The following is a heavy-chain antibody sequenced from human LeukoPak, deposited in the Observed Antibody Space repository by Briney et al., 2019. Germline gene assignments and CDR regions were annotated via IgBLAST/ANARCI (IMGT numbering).Heavy chain of an antibody. Sequence: GGSLRLSCAASGFTFSDYYMSWIRQAPGKGLEWVSYISSSGSTIYYADSVKGRFTISRDNAKNSLYLQMNSLRAEDTAVYFCARRRYNWNAIDYWGQAILVTVSS. V-gene: IGHV3-11*01. CDR3: ARRRYNWNAIDY. D-gene: IGHD1-20*01. J-gene: IGHJ4*02. CDR1: GFTFSDYY. CDR2: ISSSGSTI.